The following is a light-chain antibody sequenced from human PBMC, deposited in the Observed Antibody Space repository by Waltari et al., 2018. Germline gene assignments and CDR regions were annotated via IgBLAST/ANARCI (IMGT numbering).Light chain of an antibody. CDR2: EVS. V-gene: IGLV2-8*01. CDR3: GSFAGSINWV. CDR1: SSYVGDYDY. Sequence: QSALTQPPSASVSPGQSVTISCTGTSSYVGDYDYVSWYQQPPGKAPKLIIYEVSKRPSGVPDRFSGSKSGNTASLTVSGLQAEDEADYYCGSFAGSINWVFGGGTKLTVL. J-gene: IGLJ3*02.